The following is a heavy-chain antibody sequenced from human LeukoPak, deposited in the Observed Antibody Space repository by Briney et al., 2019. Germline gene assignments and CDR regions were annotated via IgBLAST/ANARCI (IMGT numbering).Heavy chain of an antibody. D-gene: IGHD3-3*01. CDR2: ISYDGSNK. V-gene: IGHV3-30*18. Sequence: GGSLRLSCAASGFTFSSYGMHWVRQAPGKGLEWVAVISYDGSNKYYADSVKGRFTISRDNSKNTLYLQMNSLRAEDTAVYYCAKEGPFSAIFGVVIRAIDYWGQGTLVTVSS. J-gene: IGHJ4*02. CDR1: GFTFSSYG. CDR3: AKEGPFSAIFGVVIRAIDY.